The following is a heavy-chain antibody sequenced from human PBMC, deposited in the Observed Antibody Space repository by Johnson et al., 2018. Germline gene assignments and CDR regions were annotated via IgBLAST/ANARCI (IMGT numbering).Heavy chain of an antibody. D-gene: IGHD2-21*01. V-gene: IGHV3-9*01. Sequence: VQLVESGGGVVQAGRSLRLSCAASGFTFDDYAMHWVRQAPGKGLEWVSGISWNNGTIGYADSVKGRFTISRDNAKNTFYLQMNSLRAEDTAVYYCAKANSYLTQYFQDWGQGTLVTVSS. CDR2: ISWNNGTI. CDR3: AKANSYLTQYFQD. J-gene: IGHJ1*01. CDR1: GFTFDDYA.